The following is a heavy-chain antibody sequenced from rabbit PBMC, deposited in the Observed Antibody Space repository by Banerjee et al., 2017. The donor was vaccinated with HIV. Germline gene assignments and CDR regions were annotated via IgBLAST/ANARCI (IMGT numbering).Heavy chain of an antibody. J-gene: IGHJ4*01. D-gene: IGHD4-1*01. V-gene: IGHV1S45*01. CDR3: ARDLAGVIGWNFSL. Sequence: QEQLEESGGDLVKPEGSLTLTCTASGFSFSNGYVMCWVRQAPGKGLEWIACIYTGSSGSTYYASWAKGRFTISRTSSTTVTLQMTSLTAADTATYFCARDLAGVIGWNFSLWGQGTLVTVS. CDR1: GFSFSNGYV. CDR2: IYTGSSGST.